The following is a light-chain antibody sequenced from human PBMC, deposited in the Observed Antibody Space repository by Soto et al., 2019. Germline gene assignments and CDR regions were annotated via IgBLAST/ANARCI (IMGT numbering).Light chain of an antibody. CDR3: QQYGSSPAGT. V-gene: IGKV3-20*01. CDR1: QSISIY. Sequence: EIVLPQSPATLSLSPGERATLSCRASQSISIYLAWYQQKPGQAPRLLIYGASSRATGIPDRFSGSGSGTDFTLTISRLEPEDFAVYYCQQYGSSPAGTFGQGTKVDI. J-gene: IGKJ1*01. CDR2: GAS.